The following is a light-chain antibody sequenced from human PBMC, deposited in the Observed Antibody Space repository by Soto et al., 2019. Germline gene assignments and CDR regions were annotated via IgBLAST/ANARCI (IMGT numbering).Light chain of an antibody. CDR2: LNSDGSH. CDR3: QTWGTGIHVV. V-gene: IGLV4-69*01. Sequence: QPVLTQSPSASASLGASVKLTCTLSSGHTNYAIAWHQQQPEKGPRYLMNLNSDGSHSKGDGIPDRFSGASSGAERYLTISSIQSEDEADYYCQTWGTGIHVVFGGGTKLTVI. CDR1: SGHTNYA. J-gene: IGLJ2*01.